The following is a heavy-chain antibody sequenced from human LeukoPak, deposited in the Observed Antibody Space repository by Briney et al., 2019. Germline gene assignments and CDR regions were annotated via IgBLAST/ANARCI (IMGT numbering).Heavy chain of an antibody. CDR2: IYYSGST. V-gene: IGHV4-59*08. J-gene: IGHJ6*02. CDR3: ARWSGGSDWRYHYGMDV. Sequence: KPSETLSLTCTVSGGSISSYYWSWIRQPPGKGLEWIGYIYYSGSTNYNPSLKSRVTMSVGTSRNQFSLKLSSVTAADTAVYYCARWSGGSDWRYHYGMDVWGQGTTVSVSS. CDR1: GGSISSYY. D-gene: IGHD6-19*01.